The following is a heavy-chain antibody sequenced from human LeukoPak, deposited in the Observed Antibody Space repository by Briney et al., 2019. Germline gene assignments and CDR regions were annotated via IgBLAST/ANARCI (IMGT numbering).Heavy chain of an antibody. CDR3: ARGWDSSSWYFDY. CDR1: GFTFSSYG. CDR2: IWYDGSNK. V-gene: IGHV3-33*01. J-gene: IGHJ4*02. D-gene: IGHD6-13*01. Sequence: GGSLRLSCAASGFTFSSYGMHWVRQAPGEGLEWVAVIWYDGSNKYYADSVKGRFTISRDNSKNTLYLQMNSLRAEDTAVHYCARGWDSSSWYFDYWGQGTLVTVSS.